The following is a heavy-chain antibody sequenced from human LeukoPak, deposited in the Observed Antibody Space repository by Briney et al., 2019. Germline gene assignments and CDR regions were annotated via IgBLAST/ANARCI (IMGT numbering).Heavy chain of an antibody. CDR1: GGSVSSGSYD. V-gene: IGHV4-61*01. Sequence: SETLSPTCTVSGGSVSSGSYDWSWIRQPPGKGLEWFGYIYYSGSTNYNPSLKSRVTISVDTSQNQFSLKLSSVTAADTAVYYCASDFGGPGTYYSWFDPWGQGTLVTVSS. CDR2: IYYSGST. D-gene: IGHD3-10*01. CDR3: ASDFGGPGTYYSWFDP. J-gene: IGHJ5*02.